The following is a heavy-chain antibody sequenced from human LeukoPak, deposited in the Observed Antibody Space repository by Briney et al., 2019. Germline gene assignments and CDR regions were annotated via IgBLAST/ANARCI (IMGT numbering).Heavy chain of an antibody. D-gene: IGHD4-17*01. CDR2: IYTSGST. V-gene: IGHV4-4*09. CDR3: ARLTEGDYGDYFDY. J-gene: IGHJ4*02. Sequence: SETLSLTCTVSGGSISTYYWTWIRQPPGKGLEWIGNIYTSGSTNYIPSLKSRVTISVDTSKNHFSLRLRSVTAADAAVYYCARLTEGDYGDYFDYWGQGTLVTVSS. CDR1: GGSISTYY.